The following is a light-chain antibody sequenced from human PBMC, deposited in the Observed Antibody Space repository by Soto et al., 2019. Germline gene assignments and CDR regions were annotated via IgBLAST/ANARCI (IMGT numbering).Light chain of an antibody. CDR3: AAWDDSLGGSWV. Sequence: QSVLTQPPSVSGAPGQRVTISCTGSSSNIGAGYDVHWYQQLPGTAPKLVIYGNRNRPSGVPDRFSGSKSGTSASLAITGLRSEDEAAYYCAAWDDSLGGSWVFGGGTKLTVL. J-gene: IGLJ3*02. V-gene: IGLV1-40*01. CDR1: SSNIGAGYD. CDR2: GNR.